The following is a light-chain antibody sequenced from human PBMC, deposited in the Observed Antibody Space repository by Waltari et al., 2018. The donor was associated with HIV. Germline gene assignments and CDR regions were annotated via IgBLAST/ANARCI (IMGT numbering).Light chain of an antibody. V-gene: IGLV2-23*02. J-gene: IGLJ1*01. CDR3: CSHAGSSIYFV. CDR1: CSEVGSYNL. CDR2: EVN. Sequence: QSALTPPSSVSGCRGQSITISRTGPCSEVGSYNLLPLYQQHPGKAPKVMIDEVNKRPSGVSNRFAGSKSGNTASLTISGLQAEDEAEYYCCSHAGSSIYFVFGTGTKVTVL.